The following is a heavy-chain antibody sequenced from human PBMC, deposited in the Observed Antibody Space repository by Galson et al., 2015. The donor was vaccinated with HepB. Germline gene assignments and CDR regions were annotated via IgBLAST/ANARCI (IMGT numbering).Heavy chain of an antibody. CDR3: TRRRVSSSGGDAFDI. D-gene: IGHD6-13*01. Sequence: SLRLSCAASGFTFSDYYMSWIRQAPGKGLEWVSYISFSNSYTNYADSVKGRFTISRDNAKNSLYLQMNSLRAEGTALYYCTRRRVSSSGGDAFDIWGQGTMVTVSS. V-gene: IGHV3-11*06. CDR1: GFTFSDYY. CDR2: ISFSNSYT. J-gene: IGHJ3*02.